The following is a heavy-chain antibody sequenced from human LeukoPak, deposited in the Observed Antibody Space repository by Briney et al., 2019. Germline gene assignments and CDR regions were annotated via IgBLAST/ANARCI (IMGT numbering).Heavy chain of an antibody. D-gene: IGHD3-10*01. Sequence: SVKVSCKASGGTFSSYAISWVRQAPEQGLEWMGGIIPIFGTANYAQKFQGRVTITADKSTSTAYMELSSLRSEDTAVYYCANLRGGFGEGYYFDYWGQGTLVTVSS. CDR2: IIPIFGTA. V-gene: IGHV1-69*06. J-gene: IGHJ4*02. CDR1: GGTFSSYA. CDR3: ANLRGGFGEGYYFDY.